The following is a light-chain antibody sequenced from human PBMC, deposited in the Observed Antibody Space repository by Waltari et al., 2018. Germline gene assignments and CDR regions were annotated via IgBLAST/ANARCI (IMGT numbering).Light chain of an antibody. CDR1: SRNLGSYAL. CDR3: CSYAGDNTFL. CDR2: EAT. J-gene: IGLJ1*01. Sequence: QSALTQPASVSGSPGQSITISCTGTSRNLGSYALISWYQQRPGKAPKLIIYEATKRSSGVSDRFSASTSGNTASLTISGLLPEDESDYYCCSYAGDNTFLFGSGTKVTV. V-gene: IGLV2-23*01.